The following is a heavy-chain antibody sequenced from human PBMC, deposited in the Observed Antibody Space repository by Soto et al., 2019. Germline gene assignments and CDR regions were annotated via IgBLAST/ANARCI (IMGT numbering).Heavy chain of an antibody. Sequence: SVKVFCKASGGTFSSYAISWVRQAPGQGLEWMGGIIPIFGTANYAQKFQGRVTITADESTSTAYMGLSSLRSEDTAVYYCARGNWNPSYYYCGMDVWGQGTTVTVSS. CDR3: ARGNWNPSYYYCGMDV. V-gene: IGHV1-69*13. D-gene: IGHD1-1*01. CDR1: GGTFSSYA. J-gene: IGHJ6*02. CDR2: IIPIFGTA.